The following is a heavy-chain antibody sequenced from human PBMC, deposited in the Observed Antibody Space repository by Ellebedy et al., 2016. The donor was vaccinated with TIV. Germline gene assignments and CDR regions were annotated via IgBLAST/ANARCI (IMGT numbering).Heavy chain of an antibody. CDR1: GFTFSSYW. CDR3: ARWYDDSWTGYYT. V-gene: IGHV3-74*01. CDR2: INSDGSST. D-gene: IGHD3-3*01. Sequence: GESLKISCAASGFTFSSYWMHWVRQAPGKGLVWVSRINSDGSSTSYAASVKGRFTISRDNSKRTLYLQMDSLRAEDTAVYYCARWYDDSWTGYYTWGQGTLVTVST. J-gene: IGHJ5*02.